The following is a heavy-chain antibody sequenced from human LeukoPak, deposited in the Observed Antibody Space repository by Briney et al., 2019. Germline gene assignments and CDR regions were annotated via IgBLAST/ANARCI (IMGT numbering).Heavy chain of an antibody. CDR3: ARDSGDLWFGERINNWFDP. CDR1: GGSISSGDYY. V-gene: IGHV4-30-4*01. D-gene: IGHD3-10*01. Sequence: SETLSLTCTVSGGSISSGDYYWGWIRQPPGKGLEGIGYIYYSGSTYYNPSLKSRVTISVDTSKNQFSLKLSSVTAADTAVYYCARDSGDLWFGERINNWFDPWGQGTLVTVSS. CDR2: IYYSGST. J-gene: IGHJ5*02.